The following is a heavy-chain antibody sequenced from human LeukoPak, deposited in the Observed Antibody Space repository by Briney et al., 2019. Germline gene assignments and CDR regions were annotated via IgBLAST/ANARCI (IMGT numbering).Heavy chain of an antibody. CDR3: AKLPEAGLYFDY. J-gene: IGHJ4*02. CDR2: ISGSGGST. D-gene: IGHD6-19*01. V-gene: IGHV3-23*01. CDR1: GFTFSSYA. Sequence: GGSLRLSCAASGFTFSSYAMSWVRQAPGKGLEWISAISGSGGSTYYVDSVKGRFTISRDNSKNTLYLQMNSLRVEDTAVYYCAKLPEAGLYFDYWGQGTLVTVSS.